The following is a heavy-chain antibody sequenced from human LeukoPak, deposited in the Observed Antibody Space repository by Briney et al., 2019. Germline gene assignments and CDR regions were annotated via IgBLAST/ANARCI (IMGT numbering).Heavy chain of an antibody. CDR2: ISFSGST. CDR1: GGSISLTSNYY. Sequence: SETLSLTCTVSGGSISLTSNYYWAWIHQPPGKGLEWIGSISFSGSTYYNPSLKSPVTISVDTPKNQFSLKLSSVTAADTAVYYCARHHHSGYCDLWGQGTLVTVSS. CDR3: ARHHHSGYCDL. V-gene: IGHV4-39*01. D-gene: IGHD3-16*01. J-gene: IGHJ4*02.